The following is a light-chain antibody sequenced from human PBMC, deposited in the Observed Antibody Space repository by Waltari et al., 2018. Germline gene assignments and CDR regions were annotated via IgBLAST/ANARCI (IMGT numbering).Light chain of an antibody. CDR2: EVS. V-gene: IGLV2-14*01. CDR3: SSYTSSSTTIV. J-gene: IGLJ1*01. Sequence: QSALTQPASVSGSPGQSITISCTGTSSDVGGYNYVSWYQQHPGKAPKLMIYEVSNRPSGVSNRFSGSKSGNTASLTNSGLQAEDEADYYCSSYTSSSTTIVFGTGTKVTVL. CDR1: SSDVGGYNY.